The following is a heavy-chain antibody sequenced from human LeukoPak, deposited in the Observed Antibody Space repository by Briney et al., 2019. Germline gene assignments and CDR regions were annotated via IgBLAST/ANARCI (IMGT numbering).Heavy chain of an antibody. CDR3: ARARFQYYFDY. Sequence: GASVKVSCKASDYTFTDYGISWVRQAPGQGLEWMGWISADNGDTNYAQKFQGRVTMTTDTSTSTAYMELRSLRSDDTAVYYCARARFQYYFDYWGQGTLVTVSS. CDR1: DYTFTDYG. V-gene: IGHV1-18*01. CDR2: ISADNGDT. J-gene: IGHJ4*02.